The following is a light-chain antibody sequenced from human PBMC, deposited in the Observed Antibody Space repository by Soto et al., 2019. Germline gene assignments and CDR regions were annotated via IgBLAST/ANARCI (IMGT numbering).Light chain of an antibody. CDR3: QQYGSSPTWT. J-gene: IGKJ1*01. V-gene: IGKV3-20*01. Sequence: EIVLTQSPAILSVSPGERATLSCRASQSISRSLAWYQQKPGQAPRLLIYDASSRATGIPARFSGSGFGTDFTLTISRLEPEDFAVYYCQQYGSSPTWTFGQGTKVDIK. CDR2: DAS. CDR1: QSISRS.